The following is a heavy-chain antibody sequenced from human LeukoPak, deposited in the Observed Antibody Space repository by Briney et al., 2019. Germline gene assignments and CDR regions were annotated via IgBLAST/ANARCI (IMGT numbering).Heavy chain of an antibody. CDR3: AVDCSSTNCYDLYY. Sequence: GGSLRLSCAASGFTFSSHWMSWVRQGPGKGLEWVANIKQDGSEKYYVDSVKGRFTISRDNAKNSLYLQMNSLRAEDTAVYYCAVDCSSTNCYDLYYWGQGTLVTVSS. V-gene: IGHV3-7*01. D-gene: IGHD2-2*01. J-gene: IGHJ4*02. CDR1: GFTFSSHW. CDR2: IKQDGSEK.